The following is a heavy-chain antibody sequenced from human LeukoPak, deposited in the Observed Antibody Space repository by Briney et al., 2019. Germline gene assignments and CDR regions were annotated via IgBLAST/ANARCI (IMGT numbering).Heavy chain of an antibody. CDR1: GFTFSSYG. Sequence: PGGSLRLSCVASGFTFSSYGMHWVRQAPGKGLEWVAVTSYDGSNKYYADSVKGRFTISRGNSKNTLYLQMNSLRAEDTAVYYCARDGGGYCSSTSCYVAPSMLQDIWGQGTMVTVSS. D-gene: IGHD2-2*01. CDR2: TSYDGSNK. J-gene: IGHJ3*02. V-gene: IGHV3-30*03. CDR3: ARDGGGYCSSTSCYVAPSMLQDI.